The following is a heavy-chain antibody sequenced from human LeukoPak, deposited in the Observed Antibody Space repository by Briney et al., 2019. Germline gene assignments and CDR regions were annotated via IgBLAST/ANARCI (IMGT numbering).Heavy chain of an antibody. Sequence: PSETLSLTCTVSGDSISRYYWSWIRQPAGKGLEWIGRIYNGGIITYNPSLKSRVTMSIDTSNNQFSLRLRFVTAADTAVYCARDSGTTGEVKFDPWGQGTLVTVSS. J-gene: IGHJ5*02. D-gene: IGHD3-10*01. V-gene: IGHV4-4*07. CDR3: ARDSGTTGEVKFDP. CDR1: GDSISRYY. CDR2: IYNGGII.